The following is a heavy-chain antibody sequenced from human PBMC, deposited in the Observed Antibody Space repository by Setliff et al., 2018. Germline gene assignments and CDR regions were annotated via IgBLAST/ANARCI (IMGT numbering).Heavy chain of an antibody. D-gene: IGHD6-13*01. CDR3: ARSTGYSSRFDY. Sequence: GASVKVSCKASGGTFSSYAISWVRQAPGQGLEWMGGIIPIFGTANYAQKFQGRVTITTDESTSTAYMELSSLRSEDTAVYYCARSTGYSSRFDYWGQGTLVTVSS. V-gene: IGHV1-69*05. CDR1: GGTFSSYA. J-gene: IGHJ4*02. CDR2: IIPIFGTA.